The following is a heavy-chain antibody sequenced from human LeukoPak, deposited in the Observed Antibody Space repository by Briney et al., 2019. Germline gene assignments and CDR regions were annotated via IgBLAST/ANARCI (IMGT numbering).Heavy chain of an antibody. D-gene: IGHD3-10*01. V-gene: IGHV4-61*01. CDR2: IYYSGST. Sequence: SETLSLTCTVSGGSISSGSYYWSWIRQPPGEGLEWIGYIYYSGSTNYNPSLKSRVTISVDTSKNQFSLKLSSVTAADTAVYYCARGFWDSGSGNYYYYMDVWGKGTTVTISS. CDR3: ARGFWDSGSGNYYYYMDV. J-gene: IGHJ6*03. CDR1: GGSISSGSYY.